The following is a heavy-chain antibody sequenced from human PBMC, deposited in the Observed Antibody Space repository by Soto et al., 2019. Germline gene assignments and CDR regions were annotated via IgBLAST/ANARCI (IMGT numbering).Heavy chain of an antibody. V-gene: IGHV1-2*04. D-gene: IGHD3-22*01. Sequence: ASVKVSCKASGYTFTGYYMHWVRPAPGQGLEWMGWLNPNSGGTNYAQKFQGWVTMTRDTSISTAYMELSRLRSDDTAVYYCARERVVVITHGLDVSGRGTTVPVSS. CDR2: LNPNSGGT. CDR3: ARERVVVITHGLDV. CDR1: GYTFTGYY. J-gene: IGHJ6*02.